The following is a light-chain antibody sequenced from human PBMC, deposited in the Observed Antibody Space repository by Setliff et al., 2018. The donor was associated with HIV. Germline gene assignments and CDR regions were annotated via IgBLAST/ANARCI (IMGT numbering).Light chain of an antibody. V-gene: IGLV2-23*02. J-gene: IGLJ1*01. CDR1: SSDVGGYNY. CDR2: DVS. Sequence: QSALTQPASVSGSPGQSITISCTGTSSDVGGYNYVSWYQHHPGKVPNLMIYDVSKRPSGVSNRFSGSKSGNTASLTISGLQAEDEADYYCCSYAGSSRVFGTGTKVTVL. CDR3: CSYAGSSRV.